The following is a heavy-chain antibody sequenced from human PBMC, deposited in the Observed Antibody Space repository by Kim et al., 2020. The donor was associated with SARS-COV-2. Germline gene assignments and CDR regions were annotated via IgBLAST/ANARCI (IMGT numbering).Heavy chain of an antibody. D-gene: IGHD3-10*01. CDR3: ARHPGRGRGVIRRQDYYFDY. CDR2: IYYSGST. V-gene: IGHV4-39*01. Sequence: SETLSLTCTVSGGSISSSSYYWGWIRQPPGKGLEWIGSIYYSGSTYYNPSLKSRVTISVDTSKNQFSLKLSSVTAADTAVYYCARHPGRGRGVIRRQDYYFDYWGQGTLGTVSS. J-gene: IGHJ4*02. CDR1: GGSISSSSYY.